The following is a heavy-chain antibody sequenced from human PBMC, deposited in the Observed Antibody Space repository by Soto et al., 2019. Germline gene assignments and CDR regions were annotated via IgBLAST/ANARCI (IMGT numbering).Heavy chain of an antibody. Sequence: QVQLVQSGAEVKKPGSSVKVSCKASGGTFSSYAISWVRQAPGQGLEWMGGIIPIFGTANYAQKFQGRVTITADESTSTAYMELSSLRSEDTAVYYCARDAPYCSSTSCYEHVSYYGMDVWGQGTTVTVSS. D-gene: IGHD2-2*01. J-gene: IGHJ6*02. CDR1: GGTFSSYA. CDR2: IIPIFGTA. CDR3: ARDAPYCSSTSCYEHVSYYGMDV. V-gene: IGHV1-69*01.